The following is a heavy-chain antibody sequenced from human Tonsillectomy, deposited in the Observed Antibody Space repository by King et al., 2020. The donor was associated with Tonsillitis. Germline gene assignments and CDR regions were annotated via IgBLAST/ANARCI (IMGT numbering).Heavy chain of an antibody. CDR3: AKGGATKTGYDARFDY. CDR1: GFTFSSYA. Sequence: EVQLVESGGDLVQPGGSLRLSCAASGFTFSSYAMSWVRQAPGKGLEWVSAISGSGGSTYYADSVKGRFTFSRDTSKNTLYLQMNSLRAEDTAVYYCAKGGATKTGYDARFDYWGQGTLVTVSS. J-gene: IGHJ4*02. CDR2: ISGSGGST. V-gene: IGHV3-23*04. D-gene: IGHD3-9*01.